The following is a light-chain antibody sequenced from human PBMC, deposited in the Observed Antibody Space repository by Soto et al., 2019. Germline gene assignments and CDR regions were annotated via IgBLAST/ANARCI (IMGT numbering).Light chain of an antibody. CDR1: SSDVGTYNY. CDR2: GVT. V-gene: IGLV2-14*01. CDR3: SSYTSSAFVV. Sequence: QSALTQPASVSGSPGQSITISCTGTSSDVGTYNYVSWYQQHPGKAPKLIIYGVTNRPSGLSNRFSGSKSGNTASLTISGLQAEDEAGYYCSSYTSSAFVVFGGGTKLTVL. J-gene: IGLJ2*01.